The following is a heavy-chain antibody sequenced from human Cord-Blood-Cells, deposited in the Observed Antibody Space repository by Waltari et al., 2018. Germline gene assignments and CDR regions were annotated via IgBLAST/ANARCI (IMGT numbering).Heavy chain of an antibody. Sequence: EVQLLESGGGLVQPGGSLRLSCTASGFTFSSYAMSWVRQAPGKGLEWVSAISGSGGSTSYADSVKGRFTISRDNSKNTLYLQMNSLRAEDTAVYYCAKDRLNWGWGGDYFDYWGQGTLVTVSS. CDR3: AKDRLNWGWGGDYFDY. J-gene: IGHJ4*02. V-gene: IGHV3-23*01. CDR2: ISGSGGST. D-gene: IGHD7-27*01. CDR1: GFTFSSYA.